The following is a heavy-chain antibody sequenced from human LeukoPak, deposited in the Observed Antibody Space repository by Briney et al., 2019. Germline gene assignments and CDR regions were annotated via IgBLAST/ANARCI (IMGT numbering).Heavy chain of an antibody. Sequence: GGSLRLSCAASGFTFSNTWMSWVRQAPGKGLEWVGRIKSKTDGGTTDYAAPVEGRFTISRDDSKNTLYLQMNSLKTEDTAVYYCTTGKLYPLLLNFWGQGTLVTVSS. CDR3: TTGKLYPLLLNF. J-gene: IGHJ4*02. CDR2: IKSKTDGGTT. V-gene: IGHV3-15*01. CDR1: GFTFSNTW. D-gene: IGHD2-2*01.